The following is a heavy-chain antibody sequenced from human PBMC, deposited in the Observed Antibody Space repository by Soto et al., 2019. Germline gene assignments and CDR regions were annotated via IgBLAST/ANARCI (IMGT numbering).Heavy chain of an antibody. V-gene: IGHV4-34*01. Sequence: PSETLSLTCAVYGGSFSGYYWSWIRQPPGKGLEWIGEINHSGSTNYNPSLKSRVTISVDTSKNQFSLKLSSVTAADTAVYYCARDGSIAVAGTGYWFDPWCQGTLVT. D-gene: IGHD6-19*01. J-gene: IGHJ5*02. CDR1: GGSFSGYY. CDR2: INHSGST. CDR3: ARDGSIAVAGTGYWFDP.